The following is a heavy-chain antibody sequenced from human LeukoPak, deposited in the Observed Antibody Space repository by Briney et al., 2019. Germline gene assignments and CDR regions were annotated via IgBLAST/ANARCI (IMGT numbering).Heavy chain of an antibody. CDR1: GYTLTELS. D-gene: IGHD3-22*01. CDR2: FDPEDGET. CDR3: ATEAGYYDSSGYPYYDY. V-gene: IGHV1-24*01. J-gene: IGHJ4*02. Sequence: ASVKVSCKVSGYTLTELSMHWVRQAPGKGLEWMGGFDPEDGETIYVQKFQGRVTMTEDTSTDTAYMELSSLRSEDTAVYYCATEAGYYDSSGYPYYDYWGQGTLVTVSS.